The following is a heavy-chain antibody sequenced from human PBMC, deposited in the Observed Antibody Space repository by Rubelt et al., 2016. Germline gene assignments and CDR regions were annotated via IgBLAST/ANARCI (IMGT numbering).Heavy chain of an antibody. CDR2: ISGSGGNT. Sequence: VRQAPGKGLEWVSDISGSGGNTDYADFVRGRFTISRDNSKSTLYLQMNSLRADDTAVYYCARPLYGSSWGLWGQGTLVTVST. CDR3: ARPLYGSSWGL. J-gene: IGHJ4*02. V-gene: IGHV3-23*01. D-gene: IGHD6-6*01.